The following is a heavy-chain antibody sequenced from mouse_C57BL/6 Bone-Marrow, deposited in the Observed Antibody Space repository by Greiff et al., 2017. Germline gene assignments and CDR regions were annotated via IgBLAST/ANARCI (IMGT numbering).Heavy chain of an antibody. J-gene: IGHJ3*01. D-gene: IGHD2-1*01. Sequence: EVTLMESGGDLVKPGGSLKLSCAASGFTFSSYGMSWVRQTPDKRLEWVATISSGGSYTYYPDSVKGRFTISRDNAKNTRYLKMSSLKSEDTAMYYCARHWELDLLWSQGTLVTVSA. V-gene: IGHV5-6*01. CDR3: ARHWELDLL. CDR1: GFTFSSYG. CDR2: ISSGGSYT.